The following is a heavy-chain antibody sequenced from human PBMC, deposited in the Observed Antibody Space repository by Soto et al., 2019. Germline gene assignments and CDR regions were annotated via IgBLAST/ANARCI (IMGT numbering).Heavy chain of an antibody. V-gene: IGHV1-18*01. CDR1: GYTFPSYG. D-gene: IGHD6-19*01. J-gene: IGHJ4*02. Sequence: QVPLVQSGAEVKKPGASVKVSCKASGYTFPSYGISWVRQAPGQGLVWMGWISAHNGNTKYAQNFQGRVTMTTDTSTSTAHMELRGLRSDHTAVYYCARDGGGWPDYWGQGTLVTVSS. CDR3: ARDGGGWPDY. CDR2: ISAHNGNT.